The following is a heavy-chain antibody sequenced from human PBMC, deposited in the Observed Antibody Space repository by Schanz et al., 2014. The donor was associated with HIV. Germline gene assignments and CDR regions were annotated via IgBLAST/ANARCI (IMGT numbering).Heavy chain of an antibody. CDR3: AKDLSVYNVHSIMVPPPVGYGMDV. CDR2: ISATGAYI. CDR1: GFTFSDYS. D-gene: IGHD3-10*01. J-gene: IGHJ6*02. Sequence: EVQLVESGGGLVQPGGSLRLSCAGSGFTFSDYSMTWVRQAPGKGLEWVAFISATGAYIYYADSVKGRFTISRDNAKNSLYLQMNSLRGEDTALYHCAKDLSVYNVHSIMVPPPVGYGMDVWGQGTTVTVSS. V-gene: IGHV3-21*04.